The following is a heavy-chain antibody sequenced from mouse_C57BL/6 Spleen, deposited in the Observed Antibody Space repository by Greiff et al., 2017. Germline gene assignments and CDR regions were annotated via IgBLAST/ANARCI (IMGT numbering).Heavy chain of an antibody. J-gene: IGHJ2*01. V-gene: IGHV5-6*01. CDR2: ISRGGSYT. CDR1: GFTFSSYG. D-gene: IGHD1-1*01. Sequence: EVQLLQSGADLVKPGASLKLSCAASGFTFSSYGMSWVRQTPDKRLEWVATISRGGSYTYYPDSVKGRITISRDKANNTLYLQMSSLKSEDTAMYYCARQGETSYYYGSSLFDYWGQGTTLTVSS. CDR3: ARQGETSYYYGSSLFDY.